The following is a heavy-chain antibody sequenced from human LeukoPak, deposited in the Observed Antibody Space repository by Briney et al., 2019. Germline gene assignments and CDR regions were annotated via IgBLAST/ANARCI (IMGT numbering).Heavy chain of an antibody. J-gene: IGHJ3*02. CDR2: ISYDGSNK. CDR1: GFTFSSYA. D-gene: IGHD2-2*02. Sequence: GRSLRLSCAASGFTFSSYAMHWVRQAPGKGLEWVAVISYDGSNKYYADSVKGRFTISRDNSKNTLYLQMNSLRAEDTAVYYCARDFGGYCSSTSCYKGAFDIWGQGTMVTVSS. CDR3: ARDFGGYCSSTSCYKGAFDI. V-gene: IGHV3-30-3*01.